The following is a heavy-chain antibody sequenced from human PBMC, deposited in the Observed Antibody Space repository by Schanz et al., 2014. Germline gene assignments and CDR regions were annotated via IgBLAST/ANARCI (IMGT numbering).Heavy chain of an antibody. CDR2: ISDYNADT. D-gene: IGHD6-13*01. Sequence: QVHLVQSGAEVKEPGSSVKVSCKPSGGTFVTFFFTWVRQAPGQGPEWMGWISDYNADTKYAQKVQGRVTMTTDTSTSTAYMELRSLRSDDPAVYYCAGATYSSSWYGGSEYFQHWGQGTLVTVSS. CDR1: GGTFVTFF. V-gene: IGHV1-18*04. CDR3: AGATYSSSWYGGSEYFQH. J-gene: IGHJ1*01.